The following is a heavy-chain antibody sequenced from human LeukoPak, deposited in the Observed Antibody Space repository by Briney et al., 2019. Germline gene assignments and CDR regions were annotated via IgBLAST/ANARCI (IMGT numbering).Heavy chain of an antibody. V-gene: IGHV1-46*01. Sequence: ASVKVSCKASGYTFTSYYMHWVRQAPGQGLEWMGIINPSGGSTSYAQKFQGRVTMTRDTSTGTVYMELSSLRSEDTAVYYCTRDDGYSYRKGVDHFAYWGQGTLVTVSS. D-gene: IGHD5-18*01. J-gene: IGHJ4*02. CDR1: GYTFTSYY. CDR3: TRDDGYSYRKGVDHFAY. CDR2: INPSGGST.